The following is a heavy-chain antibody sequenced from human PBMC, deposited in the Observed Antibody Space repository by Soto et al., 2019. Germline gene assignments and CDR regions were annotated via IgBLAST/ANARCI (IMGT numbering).Heavy chain of an antibody. V-gene: IGHV3-23*01. D-gene: IGHD3-10*01. Sequence: EVRLLESGGGLVQPGGSLRLSCAASGFTFSTYALSWVRQAPGKGLEWVSAITNSGDSTYYADTVKGRFTISRDNSKNTLYLQMSSLRAEDTAVYYCEKTWFGSITTDYWGQGTLVTVSS. CDR3: EKTWFGSITTDY. J-gene: IGHJ4*02. CDR1: GFTFSTYA. CDR2: ITNSGDST.